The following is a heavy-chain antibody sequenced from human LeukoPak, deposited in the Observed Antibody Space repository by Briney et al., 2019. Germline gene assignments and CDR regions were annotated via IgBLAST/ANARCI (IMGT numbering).Heavy chain of an antibody. CDR2: ISSSSNYI. J-gene: IGHJ3*02. CDR1: GFTFSSYS. V-gene: IGHV3-21*01. CDR3: ARGGGLYYDILTGYYFSPHAFDI. Sequence: GGSLRLSCAASGFTFSSYSMNWVRQTPGKGLEWVSSISSSSNYIYYADSVKGRFTISRDNAKNSLYLQMNSPRAEDTAVYYCARGGGLYYDILTGYYFSPHAFDIWGQGTMVTVSS. D-gene: IGHD3-9*01.